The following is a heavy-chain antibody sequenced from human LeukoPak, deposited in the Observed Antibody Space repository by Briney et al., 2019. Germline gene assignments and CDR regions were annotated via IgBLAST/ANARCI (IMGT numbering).Heavy chain of an antibody. V-gene: IGHV4-59*02. Sequence: SETLSLTCTVSGGSVSSHYWSWIRQSPGKGLEWIGYIYYSGSSKYNPSLKSRVTISVDTSKNQLSLKLSSVTAADTAVYYRARLYDSSGYTNWLDPWGQGTLVTVSS. CDR1: GGSVSSHY. J-gene: IGHJ5*02. CDR3: ARLYDSSGYTNWLDP. CDR2: IYYSGSS. D-gene: IGHD3-22*01.